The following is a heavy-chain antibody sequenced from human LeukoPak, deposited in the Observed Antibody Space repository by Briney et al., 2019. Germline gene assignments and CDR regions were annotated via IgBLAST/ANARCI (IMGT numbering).Heavy chain of an antibody. J-gene: IGHJ4*02. CDR2: IYSGGST. D-gene: IGHD1-26*01. V-gene: IGHV3-66*01. CDR3: ARGIGSGVLLFDY. Sequence: GGSLRLSCAASGCTVSSNYMSWVRQAPGKGLEWVSVIYSGGSTYYADSVKGRFTISRDNSKNTLYLQMNSLRAEDTAVYYCARGIGSGVLLFDYWGQGTLVTVSS. CDR1: GCTVSSNY.